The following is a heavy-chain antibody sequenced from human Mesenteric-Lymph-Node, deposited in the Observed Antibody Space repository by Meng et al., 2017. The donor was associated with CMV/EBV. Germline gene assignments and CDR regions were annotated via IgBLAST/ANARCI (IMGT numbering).Heavy chain of an antibody. CDR2: INHSGST. J-gene: IGHJ3*02. CDR1: GGSFSGYY. V-gene: IGHV4-34*01. CDR3: ARGRIILDI. D-gene: IGHD3-16*01. Sequence: GSLRLSCAVYGGSFSGYYWSWIRQPPGKGLEWIGEINHSGSTNYNPSLKSRVTISVDTSKNQFSLKLSSVTAADTAVYYCARGRIILDIWGQGTMVTVSS.